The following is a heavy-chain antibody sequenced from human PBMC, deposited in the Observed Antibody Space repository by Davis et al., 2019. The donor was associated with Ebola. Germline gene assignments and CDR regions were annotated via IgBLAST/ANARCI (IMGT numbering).Heavy chain of an antibody. Sequence: GESLKITCAASGFTFSTCAMHWVRQAPGKGLEWVALIWRDGRSQKYADSVQGRFSISRDNSKSTLYLQMNTLKVEDTAVYYCASGPSDYYSLPPQDYWGQGTRVTVSS. V-gene: IGHV3-33*01. CDR3: ASGPSDYYSLPPQDY. D-gene: IGHD3-10*01. CDR1: GFTFSTCA. J-gene: IGHJ4*02. CDR2: IWRDGRSQ.